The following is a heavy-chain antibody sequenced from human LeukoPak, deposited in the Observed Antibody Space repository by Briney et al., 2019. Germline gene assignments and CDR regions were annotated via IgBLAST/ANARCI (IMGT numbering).Heavy chain of an antibody. V-gene: IGHV3-11*01. CDR2: ISSSGSTI. D-gene: IGHD5-12*01. Sequence: GGSLRLSCAASGFTFSDYYMSWIRQAPGKGLEWVSCISSSGSTIYYADSVKGRFTISRDNAKNSLYLQMNSLRAEDTAVYFCARDHNAKYSGYDYSDYWGQGTLVTVSS. CDR3: ARDHNAKYSGYDYSDY. J-gene: IGHJ4*02. CDR1: GFTFSDYY.